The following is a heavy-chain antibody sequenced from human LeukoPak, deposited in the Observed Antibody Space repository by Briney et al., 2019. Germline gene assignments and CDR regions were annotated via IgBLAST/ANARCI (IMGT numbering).Heavy chain of an antibody. J-gene: IGHJ6*02. D-gene: IGHD2-2*01. CDR3: ARDYCSSTSCPRRYYCYYGMDV. Sequence: GASVKVSCKASGGTFSSYTISWVRQAPGQGLEWMGRIIPILGIANYAQKFQGRVTITADKSTSTAYMELSSLRSEDTAVYYCARDYCSSTSCPRRYYCYYGMDVWGQGTTVTVSS. CDR2: IIPILGIA. V-gene: IGHV1-69*04. CDR1: GGTFSSYT.